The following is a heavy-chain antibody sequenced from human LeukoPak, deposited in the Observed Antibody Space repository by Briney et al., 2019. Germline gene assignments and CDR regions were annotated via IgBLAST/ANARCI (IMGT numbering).Heavy chain of an antibody. V-gene: IGHV1-46*03. CDR2: INPSAGST. J-gene: IGHJ4*02. CDR1: GYTFTSYY. Sequence: GASVQVSCKASGYTFTSYYMHWVRQAPGQGLEWMGIINPSAGSTSYAQKFQGRVTITTDTSTSTVYMELSSRRSEGTAVYYCARGGLQRLAPLDYWGQGTLVTVSS. CDR3: ARGGLQRLAPLDY. D-gene: IGHD3-9*01.